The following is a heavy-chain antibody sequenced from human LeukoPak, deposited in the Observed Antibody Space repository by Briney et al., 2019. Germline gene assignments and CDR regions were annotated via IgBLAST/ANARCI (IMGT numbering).Heavy chain of an antibody. D-gene: IGHD6-19*01. CDR3: ARHFGEYSSGPSVDY. CDR1: GYSFTSYW. V-gene: IGHV5-51*01. CDR2: IYPGDSDT. J-gene: IGHJ4*02. Sequence: GESLTISCKGSGYSFTSYWIGWVRQMPGKGLEWMGIIYPGDSDTRYSPSFQGQVTISADKSISTAYLQWSSLKASDTAMYYCARHFGEYSSGPSVDYWGQGTLVTVSS.